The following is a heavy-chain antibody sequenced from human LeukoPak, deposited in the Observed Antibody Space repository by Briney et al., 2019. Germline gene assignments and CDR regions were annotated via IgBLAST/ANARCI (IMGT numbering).Heavy chain of an antibody. CDR2: ISYDGSNK. J-gene: IGHJ4*02. D-gene: IGHD5-12*01. CDR1: GFTFSSYA. Sequence: GGSLRLSCAASGFTFSSYAMHWVRQAPGKGLEWVAVISYDGSNKYYADSVKGRFTISRDNSKNTLYLRMNSLRAEDTAVYYCATRNSGYDYLDYWGQGTLVTVSS. CDR3: ATRNSGYDYLDY. V-gene: IGHV3-30*04.